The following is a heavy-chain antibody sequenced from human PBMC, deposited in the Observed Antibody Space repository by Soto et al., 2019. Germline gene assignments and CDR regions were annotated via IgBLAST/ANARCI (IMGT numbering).Heavy chain of an antibody. CDR1: GGSISSCY. V-gene: IGHV4-59*01. Sequence: SETLCLTWTVSGGSISSCYWSWIRQPPGKGLEWIGYIYYSGSTNYNPSLKSRVTISVDTSKNQFSLKLSSVTAADTAVYYCARSIVATIHWFDPWGQGTLVTVSS. D-gene: IGHD5-12*01. CDR2: IYYSGST. CDR3: ARSIVATIHWFDP. J-gene: IGHJ5*02.